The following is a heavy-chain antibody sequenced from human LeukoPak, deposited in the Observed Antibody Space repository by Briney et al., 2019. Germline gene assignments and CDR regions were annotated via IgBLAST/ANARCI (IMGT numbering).Heavy chain of an antibody. J-gene: IGHJ6*02. CDR3: AKGGWVPAATRPRPFFGMDV. Sequence: GGSLRLSCAASGFTFSSYGMHWVRQAPGKGLEWVAVISYDGSNKYYADSVKGRFTISRDNSKNTLYLQMNSLRAEDTAVYYCAKGGWVPAATRPRPFFGMDVWGQGTTVTVSS. CDR1: GFTFSSYG. V-gene: IGHV3-30*18. CDR2: ISYDGSNK. D-gene: IGHD2-2*01.